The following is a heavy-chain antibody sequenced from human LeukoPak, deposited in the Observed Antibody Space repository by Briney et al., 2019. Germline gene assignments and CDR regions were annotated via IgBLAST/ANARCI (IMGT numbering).Heavy chain of an antibody. CDR2: ISGYDGNT. Sequence: ASVKVSCKASGYTFTSYGISRVRQAPGQGLEWMGWISGYDGNTNYAQKLQARVTMTTDTSTSTAFMELRSLRSDDTAVYYCARDSAWAGNDALDIWGQGTMVTVSS. CDR1: GYTFTSYG. CDR3: ARDSAWAGNDALDI. V-gene: IGHV1-18*01. D-gene: IGHD6-19*01. J-gene: IGHJ3*02.